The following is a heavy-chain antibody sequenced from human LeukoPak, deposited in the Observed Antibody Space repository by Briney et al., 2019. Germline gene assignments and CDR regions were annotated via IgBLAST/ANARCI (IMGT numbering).Heavy chain of an antibody. V-gene: IGHV4-59*11. D-gene: IGHD6-13*01. CDR1: GASISTHY. CDR3: ARAGAIATVHLDLDH. J-gene: IGHJ4*02. Sequence: SETLSLTCTVSGASISTHYWSWIRQPPEKGPEWIGDFYFSGSTNYNPSLKSRATISGDTSRNQFSLNLRSVTAADTAVYYCARAGAIATVHLDLDHWGRGTQVTVSS. CDR2: FYFSGST.